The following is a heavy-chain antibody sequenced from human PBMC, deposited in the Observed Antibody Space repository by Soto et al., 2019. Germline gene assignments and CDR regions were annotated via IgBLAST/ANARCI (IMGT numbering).Heavy chain of an antibody. J-gene: IGHJ6*02. V-gene: IGHV4-34*01. CDR1: GGSFSGYY. D-gene: IGHD2-15*01. Sequence: SETLSLTCAVYGGSFSGYYWSWIRQPPGKGLEWIGEINHSGSTNYNPSLKSRVTISVDTSKNQFSLKLSSVTAADTAVYYCARGSAVVGVGNYYHGMDVWGQGTTVTVSS. CDR2: INHSGST. CDR3: ARGSAVVGVGNYYHGMDV.